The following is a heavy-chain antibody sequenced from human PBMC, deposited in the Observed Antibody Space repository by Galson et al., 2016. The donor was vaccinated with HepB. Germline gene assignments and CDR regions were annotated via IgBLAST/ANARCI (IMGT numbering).Heavy chain of an antibody. D-gene: IGHD6-6*01. V-gene: IGHV3-74*01. CDR2: IDDDGRSK. CDR3: ARRFRGSSSRGMDV. CDR1: GFTFRRHW. J-gene: IGHJ6*02. Sequence: SLRLSCAASGFTFRRHWMHWVRQAPGKGLVWVSRIDDDGRSKAYADSVKGRFTISRDNAKNTLYLEMNSLQGEDTAVYYCARRFRGSSSRGMDVWGQGTTVTVSS.